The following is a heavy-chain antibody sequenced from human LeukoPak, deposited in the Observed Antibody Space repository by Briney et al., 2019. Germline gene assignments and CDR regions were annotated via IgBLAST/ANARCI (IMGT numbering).Heavy chain of an antibody. J-gene: IGHJ4*02. CDR1: GFTFSSYS. CDR3: ASKAAEFYFDN. V-gene: IGHV3-64*01. CDR2: ISSNGGST. D-gene: IGHD6-25*01. Sequence: GGSLRLSCAASGFTFSSYSMHWVRQAPGKGLEYVSAISSNGGSTYYANSVKGRFTISRDNSKNTMYLQMNSLRVEDTAVYYCASKAAEFYFDNWGQGTLVTVSS.